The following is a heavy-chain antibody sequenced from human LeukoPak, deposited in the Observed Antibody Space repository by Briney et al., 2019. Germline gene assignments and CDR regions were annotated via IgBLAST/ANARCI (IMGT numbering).Heavy chain of an antibody. V-gene: IGHV3-66*02. Sequence: QPGGSLRLSCAASGFTVSSNYMSWVRQAQGKGLEGGSVIYSGGSTYYTDSGKGRFTISRDNSKNTLYLQMNSLRAEDTAVYYCARGSPYCSGGSCGSPSYYYYNGMDVWGQGTTVTVSS. J-gene: IGHJ6*02. D-gene: IGHD2-15*01. CDR2: IYSGGST. CDR1: GFTVSSNY. CDR3: ARGSPYCSGGSCGSPSYYYYNGMDV.